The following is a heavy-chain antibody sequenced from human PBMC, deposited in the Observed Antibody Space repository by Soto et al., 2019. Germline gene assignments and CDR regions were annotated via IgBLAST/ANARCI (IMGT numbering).Heavy chain of an antibody. V-gene: IGHV3-30-3*01. CDR2: VSHDGNNQ. CDR1: GFTFSNYA. D-gene: IGHD2-21*01. J-gene: IGHJ2*01. CDR3: EIEGATQMWRPSYFDI. Sequence: QVQLVESGGGVVQPGRSLRLSCAVSGFTFSNYAMHWVRQAPGKGLEWVAIVSHDGNNQYYADSAKGRFTISRDNSENCLYLQMNSVRSEDTAVFYCEIEGATQMWRPSYFDIWGRGTLVTVSS.